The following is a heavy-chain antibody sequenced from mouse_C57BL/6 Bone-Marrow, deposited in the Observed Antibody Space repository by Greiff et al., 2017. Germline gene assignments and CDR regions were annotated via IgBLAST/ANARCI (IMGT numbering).Heavy chain of an antibody. V-gene: IGHV14-4*01. D-gene: IGHD2-5*01. CDR2: IDPENGDT. CDR3: TKAYYSNFPYAMDY. J-gene: IGHJ4*01. CDR1: GFNIKDDY. Sequence: DVKLQESGAELVRPGASVKLSCTASGFNIKDDYMHWVKQRPEQGLEWIGWIDPENGDTEYASKFQGKATITADTSSNTAYLQLSSLTSEDTAVYYCTKAYYSNFPYAMDYWGQGTSVTVSS.